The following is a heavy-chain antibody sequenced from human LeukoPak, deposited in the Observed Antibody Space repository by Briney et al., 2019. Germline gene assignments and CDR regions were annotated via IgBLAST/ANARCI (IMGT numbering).Heavy chain of an antibody. J-gene: IGHJ4*02. Sequence: ASVKVSCKASGGTFSSYAISWVRQAPGQGLEWMGWMNPNSGNTGYAQKFQGRVTITRNTSISTAYMELSSLRSEDTAVYYCARYYYDSSGVYYFDYWGQGTLVTVSS. CDR2: MNPNSGNT. CDR3: ARYYYDSSGVYYFDY. CDR1: GGTFSSYA. D-gene: IGHD3-22*01. V-gene: IGHV1-8*03.